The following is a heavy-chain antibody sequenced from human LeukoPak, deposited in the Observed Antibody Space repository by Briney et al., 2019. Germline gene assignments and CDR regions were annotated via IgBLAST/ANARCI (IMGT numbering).Heavy chain of an antibody. CDR3: ARARGYYDSSGYPNWFDP. J-gene: IGHJ5*02. CDR2: IIPIFGTA. CDR1: GGTFSSYA. Sequence: ASVKVSCKASGGTFSSYAISWVRQAPGQGLEWMGGIIPIFGTANYAQKFQGRVTITTDESTSTAYMELSSLRSEDTAVYYCARARGYYDSSGYPNWFDPWGQGTLVTVSS. D-gene: IGHD3-22*01. V-gene: IGHV1-69*05.